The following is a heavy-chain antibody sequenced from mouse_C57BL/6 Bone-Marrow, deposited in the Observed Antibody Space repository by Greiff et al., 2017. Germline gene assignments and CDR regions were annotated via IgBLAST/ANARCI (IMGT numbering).Heavy chain of an antibody. J-gene: IGHJ4*01. CDR2: ISSGSSTI. Sequence: VQLQQSGGGLVKPGGSLKLSCAASGFTFSDYGMHWVRQAPEKGLEWVAYISSGSSTIYYADTVKGRFTISRDNAKNTLFLQMTSLRSEDTAMYYCARGYYSNYGVYAMDYWGQGTSVTVSS. V-gene: IGHV5-17*01. D-gene: IGHD2-5*01. CDR1: GFTFSDYG. CDR3: ARGYYSNYGVYAMDY.